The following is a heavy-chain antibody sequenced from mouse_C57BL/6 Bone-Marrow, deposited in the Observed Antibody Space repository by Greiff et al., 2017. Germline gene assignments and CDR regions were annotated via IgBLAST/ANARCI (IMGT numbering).Heavy chain of an antibody. CDR3: ARIYYGNSCWYFDV. Sequence: VQLQQPGAELVRPGTSVKLSCKASGYTFTSYWMHWVKQRPGQGLEWIGVIDPSDSYTNYNQKFKGKATLTVDTSSSTAYMQLSSLTSEDSAVYYCARIYYGNSCWYFDVWGTGTTVTVSS. J-gene: IGHJ1*03. D-gene: IGHD2-1*01. CDR2: IDPSDSYT. CDR1: GYTFTSYW. V-gene: IGHV1-59*01.